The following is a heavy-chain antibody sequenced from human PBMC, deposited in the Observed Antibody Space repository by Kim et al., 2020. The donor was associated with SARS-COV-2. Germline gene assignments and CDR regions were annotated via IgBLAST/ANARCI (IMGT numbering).Heavy chain of an antibody. V-gene: IGHV4-34*01. J-gene: IGHJ3*02. Sequence: SETLSLTCAVYGGSFSGYYWSWIRQPPGKGLEWIGEINHSGSTNYNPSLKSRVTISVDTSKNQFSLKLSSVTAADTAVYYCASNPYGQIVVVPAAINAFDIWGQGTMVTVSS. CDR2: INHSGST. D-gene: IGHD2-2*02. CDR3: ASNPYGQIVVVPAAINAFDI. CDR1: GGSFSGYY.